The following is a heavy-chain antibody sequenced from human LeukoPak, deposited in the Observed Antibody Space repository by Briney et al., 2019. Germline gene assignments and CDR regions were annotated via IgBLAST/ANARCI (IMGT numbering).Heavy chain of an antibody. CDR1: GFTFSSYG. CDR3: AKETSGYLSIWFDC. Sequence: GRSLGLSCAASGFTFSSYGMHWVRQAPGKGLEWVAVISFDGSNKYYADSVKGRFTISRDNSKNTLYLQMNSLRAEDTAVYYCAKETSGYLSIWFDCWGQGTLVTVSS. V-gene: IGHV3-30*18. D-gene: IGHD3-3*01. CDR2: ISFDGSNK. J-gene: IGHJ5*01.